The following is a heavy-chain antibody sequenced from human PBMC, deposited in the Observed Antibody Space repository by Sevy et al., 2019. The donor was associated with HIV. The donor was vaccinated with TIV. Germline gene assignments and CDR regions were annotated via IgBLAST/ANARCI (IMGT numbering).Heavy chain of an antibody. V-gene: IGHV4-39*01. CDR2: FSWRGAS. CDR3: TGPNFKYDSGWSYFYY. D-gene: IGHD6-19*01. J-gene: IGHJ4*02. Sequence: SETLSLACTVSGASISSATYYWGWIRQSPGKGLEWIATFSWRGASHYNPSLRSRVTISADTSKNQISLRLSYVTAADTAVYYCTGPNFKYDSGWSYFYYWGQGTLGTVSS. CDR1: GASISSATYY.